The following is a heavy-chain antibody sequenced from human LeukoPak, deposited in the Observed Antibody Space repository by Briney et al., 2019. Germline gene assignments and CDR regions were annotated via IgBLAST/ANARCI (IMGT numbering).Heavy chain of an antibody. CDR3: ARGRSSGTTIRPLDY. V-gene: IGHV4-34*01. CDR1: GGSSSDFY. Sequence: PSETLSLTCAVYGGSSSDFYWSWIRQSPGKGLEWIGEINDSGSTNYNPSLKSRVTISSDTSKNQFSLKLNSLTAADTAVYYCARGRSSGTTIRPLDYWGQGTLVTVSS. D-gene: IGHD3-3*01. CDR2: INDSGST. J-gene: IGHJ4*02.